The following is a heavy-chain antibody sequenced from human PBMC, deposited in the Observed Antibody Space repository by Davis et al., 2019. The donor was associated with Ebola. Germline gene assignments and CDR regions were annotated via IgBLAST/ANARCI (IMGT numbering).Heavy chain of an antibody. D-gene: IGHD4-17*01. J-gene: IGHJ6*02. CDR1: GFTVSSNY. CDR3: ASRTTVRYSIYYYYYGMDV. Sequence: GGSLRLSCAASGFTVSSNYMSWVRQAPGKGLEWVSYISSSGSTLYYADSVKGRFTISRDNSKNTLYLQMNSLRAEDTAVYYCASRTTVRYSIYYYYYGMDVWGQGTTVTVSS. V-gene: IGHV3-48*01. CDR2: ISSSGSTL.